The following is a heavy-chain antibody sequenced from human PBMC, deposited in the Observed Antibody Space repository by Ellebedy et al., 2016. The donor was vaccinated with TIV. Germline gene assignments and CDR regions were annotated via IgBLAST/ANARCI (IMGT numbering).Heavy chain of an antibody. Sequence: ASVKVSCXASGYTFTSYDINWVRQATGQGLEWMGWMNPNSGNTGYAQKFQGRVTMTRNTSISTAYMELSSLRSEDTAVYYCARLNRYYESSGYFRLYYFDYWGQGTLVTVSS. J-gene: IGHJ4*02. CDR2: MNPNSGNT. D-gene: IGHD3-22*01. V-gene: IGHV1-8*01. CDR3: ARLNRYYESSGYFRLYYFDY. CDR1: GYTFTSYD.